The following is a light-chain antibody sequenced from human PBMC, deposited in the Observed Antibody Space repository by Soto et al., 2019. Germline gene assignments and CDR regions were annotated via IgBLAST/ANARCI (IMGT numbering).Light chain of an antibody. CDR1: QSVSSN. J-gene: IGKJ1*01. V-gene: IGKV3-15*01. CDR2: GAS. Sequence: EIVMTQSPATLSVSPGERATLSCRASQSVSSNLAWYQQKPGQSPRLLFYGASTRATGIPDRFSGSGSATDFTLTISRLEPEDFAVYYCQQYAASPRTFGQGTKVDIK. CDR3: QQYAASPRT.